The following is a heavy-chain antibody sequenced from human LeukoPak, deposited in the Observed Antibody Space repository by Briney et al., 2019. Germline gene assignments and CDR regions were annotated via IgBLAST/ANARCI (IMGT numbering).Heavy chain of an antibody. V-gene: IGHV4-4*07. D-gene: IGHD6-6*01. CDR3: ATRIGGGTSYYFDY. CDR2: IHTTGST. Sequence: SETLSLTCTVSGGSISSYYRSWIRQPAGKGLEWIGRIHTTGSTNYNPSLNSRVTMSLDTSKNQFSLKLTSVTAADTAVYFCATRIGGGTSYYFDYWGQGSLVTVSS. J-gene: IGHJ4*02. CDR1: GGSISSYY.